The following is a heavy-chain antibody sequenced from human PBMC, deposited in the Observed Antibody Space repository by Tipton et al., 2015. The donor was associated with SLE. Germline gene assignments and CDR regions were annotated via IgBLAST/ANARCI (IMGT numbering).Heavy chain of an antibody. D-gene: IGHD3-22*01. V-gene: IGHV4-4*07. CDR3: ARMDDTFFDY. CDR2: IYHRGST. CDR1: GGSISCYY. Sequence: TLSLTCTVSGGSISCYYWSRFRQPAGKGLEWIGRIYHRGSTYYNPSLKSRVTISVDTSKNQFSLKLSSVTAADTAVYYCARMDDTFFDYWGQGTLVTVSS. J-gene: IGHJ4*02.